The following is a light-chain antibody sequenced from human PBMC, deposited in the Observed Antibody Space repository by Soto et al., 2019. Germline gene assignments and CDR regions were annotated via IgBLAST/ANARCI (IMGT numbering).Light chain of an antibody. CDR1: SSEVGGYNY. J-gene: IGLJ1*01. Sequence: QSVLTQPASVSGSPGGSITISCTGNSSEVGGYNYVSWYQQHPGKAPKLMIYDVSNRPSGVSNRFSGSKSGNTASLTISGLQAEDEADYYCSSYTSSSTLCVFGTGTKVTVL. CDR3: SSYTSSSTLCV. CDR2: DVS. V-gene: IGLV2-14*01.